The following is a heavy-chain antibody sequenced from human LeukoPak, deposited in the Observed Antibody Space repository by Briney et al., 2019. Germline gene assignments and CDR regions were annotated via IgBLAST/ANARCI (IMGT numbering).Heavy chain of an antibody. V-gene: IGHV4-59*08. CDR2: IYYSGST. CDR3: ATTLGNLFGY. CDR1: GASITSYY. Sequence: KPSETLSLTCTVSGASITSYYWSWIRQPPGKGPEWIGYIYYSGSTTYNPSLKSRVTMSVDTSKSQFSLNLSSVTAADTAVYYCATTLGNLFGYWGQGTLATVSS. J-gene: IGHJ4*02. D-gene: IGHD7-27*01.